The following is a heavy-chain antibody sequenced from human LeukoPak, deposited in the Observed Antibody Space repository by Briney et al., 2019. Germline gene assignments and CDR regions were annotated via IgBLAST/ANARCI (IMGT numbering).Heavy chain of an antibody. Sequence: GGSLRLSCTASGFTFYTYAMSWVRQAPGKGLEWFSGISGSGTSTYCADSVKGRFTISRDNSKNTLYLQMNSLRAEDTAVYYCAKDRGLRLGELSLSTDRVFDYWGQGILVTVSS. CDR3: AKDRGLRLGELSLSTDRVFDY. CDR1: GFTFYTYA. D-gene: IGHD3-16*02. J-gene: IGHJ4*02. V-gene: IGHV3-23*01. CDR2: ISGSGTST.